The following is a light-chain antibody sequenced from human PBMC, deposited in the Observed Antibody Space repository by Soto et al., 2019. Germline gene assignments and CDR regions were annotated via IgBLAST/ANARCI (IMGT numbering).Light chain of an antibody. J-gene: IGKJ2*01. V-gene: IGKV3-15*01. CDR1: QSVSSK. Sequence: IVMTQSPATLSVSPGERATLSCRASQSVSSKLAWYQHKPGQAPRLLIYGASTRATGIPARFSGTGSGTEFTLTISSLQSEDFAVYYCQQYNNWYTFGQGTKLESK. CDR2: GAS. CDR3: QQYNNWYT.